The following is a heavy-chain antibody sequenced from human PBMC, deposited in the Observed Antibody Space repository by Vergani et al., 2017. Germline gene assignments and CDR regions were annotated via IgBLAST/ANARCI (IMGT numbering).Heavy chain of an antibody. CDR3: ARGHFQQWLGVGWFDP. CDR2: MNPNSGNT. CDR1: GYTFTSYD. Sequence: QVQLVQSGAEVKKPGASVKVSCKASGYTFTSYDITWVRQATGQGLEWMVWMNPNSGNTGYAQKIQGRVTMTRNTSISTAYMELSSLRSEDTALYYCARGHFQQWLGVGWFDPWGQGTLVTVSS. J-gene: IGHJ5*02. V-gene: IGHV1-8*01. D-gene: IGHD6-19*01.